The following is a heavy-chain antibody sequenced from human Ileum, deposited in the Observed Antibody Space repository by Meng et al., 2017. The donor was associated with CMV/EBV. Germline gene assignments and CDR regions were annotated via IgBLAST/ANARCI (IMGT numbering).Heavy chain of an antibody. J-gene: IGHJ4*02. CDR1: LTFNSYG. CDR3: ARASGIAVAGTGRYFDY. V-gene: IGHV3-30*03. CDR2: ISFDGTNK. Sequence: LTFNSYGMHWVRQAPGKGLEWVALISFDGTNKYYADSVKGRFTISRDNSQNTLYLQLNSLRAEDTAVYYCARASGIAVAGTGRYFDYWGQGTLVTVSS. D-gene: IGHD6-19*01.